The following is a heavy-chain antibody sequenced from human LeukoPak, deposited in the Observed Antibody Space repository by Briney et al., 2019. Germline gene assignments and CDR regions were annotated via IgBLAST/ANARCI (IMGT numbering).Heavy chain of an antibody. CDR3: ARVDPARSSSWYYWFDP. D-gene: IGHD6-13*01. J-gene: IGHJ5*02. CDR2: INPNSGGT. V-gene: IGHV1-2*02. Sequence: GASVKVSCKASGYTFTGYYMHWVRQAPGQGLEWMGWINPNSGGTNYAQKFQGRVTMTRDTSISTAYMELSRLRSDDTAVYYCARVDPARSSSWYYWFDPWGLGTLVTVSS. CDR1: GYTFTGYY.